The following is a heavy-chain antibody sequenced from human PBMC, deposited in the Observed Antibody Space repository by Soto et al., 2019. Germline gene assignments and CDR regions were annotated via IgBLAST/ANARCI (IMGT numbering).Heavy chain of an antibody. CDR2: INAGNGNT. CDR1: GYTFTSYA. CDR3: PLVGATFPYYYGMDV. J-gene: IGHJ6*02. D-gene: IGHD1-26*01. V-gene: IGHV1-3*01. Sequence: GASVKVSCKASGYTFTSYAMHWVRQAPGQRLEWMGWINAGNGNTKYSQKFQGRVTITRDTSASTAYMELSSLRSEDTAVYYCPLVGATFPYYYGMDVWGQGTTVTVSS.